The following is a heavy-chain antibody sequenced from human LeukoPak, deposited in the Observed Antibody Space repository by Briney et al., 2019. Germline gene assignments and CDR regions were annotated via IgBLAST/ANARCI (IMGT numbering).Heavy chain of an antibody. CDR3: AKDSVGATTLDWFDS. J-gene: IGHJ5*01. V-gene: IGHV3-30*02. D-gene: IGHD1-26*01. CDR1: GFTFKNYA. Sequence: GGSLRLSXAASGFTFKNYAMHWVRQAPGKGLDWVAFIRYDGNNKFYADSVKGRFTISRDNSKNTLYLQMNNLRPEDTAIYYCAKDSVGATTLDWFDSWGQGTLVTVSS. CDR2: IRYDGNNK.